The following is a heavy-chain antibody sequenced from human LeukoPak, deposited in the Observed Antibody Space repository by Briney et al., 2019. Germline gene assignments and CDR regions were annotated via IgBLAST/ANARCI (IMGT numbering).Heavy chain of an antibody. D-gene: IGHD2-2*01. J-gene: IGHJ4*02. V-gene: IGHV3-30*18. CDR2: ISYDGSNK. Sequence: GRSLRLSCAASGFTFSNYGMHWVRQAPGKGLEWVALISYDGSNKYYADSVKGRFTISRDNSKNTLSLQMNSLRAEDTAVYYCAKLPFYCSTTSCYAFDYWGQRTLVTVSS. CDR3: AKLPFYCSTTSCYAFDY. CDR1: GFTFSNYG.